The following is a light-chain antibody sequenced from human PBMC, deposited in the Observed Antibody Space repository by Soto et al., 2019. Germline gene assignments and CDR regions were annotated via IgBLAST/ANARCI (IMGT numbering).Light chain of an antibody. J-gene: IGKJ5*01. V-gene: IGKV1-9*01. CDR1: QGISSY. Sequence: DIQLTQSPSFLSASVGDRVTITCRASQGISSYLAWYQKKPGKAPKLLMYAASTLQSGVPSRFSDSGSGTEFTLTISSLQPEDFATYFCQHYHDLPIIFGQGTRLEIK. CDR3: QHYHDLPII. CDR2: AAS.